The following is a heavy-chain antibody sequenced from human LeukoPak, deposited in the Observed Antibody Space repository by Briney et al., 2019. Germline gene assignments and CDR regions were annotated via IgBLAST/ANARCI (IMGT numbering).Heavy chain of an antibody. J-gene: IGHJ3*02. CDR3: ARRLYCSSTSCYKRGAFDI. V-gene: IGHV4-34*01. CDR1: GGSFSGYY. D-gene: IGHD2-2*01. CDR2: INHSGST. Sequence: TETLSLTCAVYGGSFSGYYWSWIRQPPGKGLEWIGEINHSGSTNYNPSLKSRVTISVDTSKNQFSLKLSSVTAADTAVYYCARRLYCSSTSCYKRGAFDIWGQGTMVTVSS.